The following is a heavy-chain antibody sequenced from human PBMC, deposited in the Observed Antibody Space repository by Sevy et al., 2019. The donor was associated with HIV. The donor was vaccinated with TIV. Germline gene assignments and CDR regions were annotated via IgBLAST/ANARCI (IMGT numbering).Heavy chain of an antibody. V-gene: IGHV3-15*01. D-gene: IGHD2-2*01. CDR1: GFTFSNAW. CDR3: TTDRHIVVVPAAPSPYYYYYGMDV. Sequence: GGCLRLSCAASGFTFSNAWMSWVRQAPGKGLEWVGRIKSKTDGGTTDYAAPVKGRFTISRDDSKNTLYLQMNSLKTEDTAVYYCTTDRHIVVVPAAPSPYYYYYGMDVWGQGTTVTVSS. J-gene: IGHJ6*02. CDR2: IKSKTDGGTT.